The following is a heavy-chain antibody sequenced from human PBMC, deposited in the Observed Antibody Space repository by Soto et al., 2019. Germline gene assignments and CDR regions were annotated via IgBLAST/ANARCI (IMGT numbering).Heavy chain of an antibody. J-gene: IGHJ5*02. Sequence: EVQLVQSGAEVKKPGESLRISCKGSGYSFTSYWISWVRQMPGKGLEWMGRIDPSDSYTNYSPSFRGHVTISADKSISTAYLQWSSLKASDTAMYYCARHPYYDFWSGYRGKNNWFDPWGQGTLVTVSS. CDR1: GYSFTSYW. V-gene: IGHV5-10-1*03. D-gene: IGHD3-3*01. CDR2: IDPSDSYT. CDR3: ARHPYYDFWSGYRGKNNWFDP.